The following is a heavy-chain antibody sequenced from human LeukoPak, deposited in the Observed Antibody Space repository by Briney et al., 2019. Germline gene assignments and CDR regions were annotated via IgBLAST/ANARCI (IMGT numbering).Heavy chain of an antibody. Sequence: PGGSLRLSCAASGFTFSNYAMSWVRQAPGKGVEWVSGISAGGGSTYYADSVKGRFTISGDNSKNTLYLQMNSLRAEDTAVYYCARDDYGETFDYWGQGTLVTVSS. J-gene: IGHJ4*02. CDR2: ISAGGGST. D-gene: IGHD4-17*01. CDR1: GFTFSNYA. V-gene: IGHV3-23*01. CDR3: ARDDYGETFDY.